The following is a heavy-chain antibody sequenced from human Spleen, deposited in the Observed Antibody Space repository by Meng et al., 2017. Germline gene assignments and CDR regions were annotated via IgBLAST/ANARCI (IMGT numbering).Heavy chain of an antibody. CDR2: IYPGDSDT. J-gene: IGHJ5*02. V-gene: IGHV5-51*01. Sequence: KVSCKGSGYSFTSYWIGWVRQMPGKGLEWMGIIYPGDSDTKYSPSFQGQVTISADKSISTAYLHWSSLKASDSAMYYCARHRSSGSQRLPFDPWGQGTLVTVSS. CDR1: GYSFTSYW. CDR3: ARHRSSGSQRLPFDP. D-gene: IGHD6-25*01.